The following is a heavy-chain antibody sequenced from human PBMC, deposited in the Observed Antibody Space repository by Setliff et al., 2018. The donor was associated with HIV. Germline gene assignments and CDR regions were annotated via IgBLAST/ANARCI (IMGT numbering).Heavy chain of an antibody. V-gene: IGHV1-69*05. CDR3: ARGHSHGYGYSGSYGPFDI. CDR2: IIPMFGTL. D-gene: IGHD1-26*01. CDR1: GGTFSSYA. Sequence: SVKVSCKASGGTFSSYAINWVRQAPGQGLQWMGGIIPMFGTLNFAQKFQGRVTISTDDSTSTAYMELNSLRSEDTAVSYCARGHSHGYGYSGSYGPFDIWGQGTMVTVSS. J-gene: IGHJ3*02.